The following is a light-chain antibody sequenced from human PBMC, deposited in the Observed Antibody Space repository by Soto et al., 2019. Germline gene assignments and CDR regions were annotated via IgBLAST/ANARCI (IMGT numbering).Light chain of an antibody. J-gene: IGKJ4*01. CDR3: QQRTNWLLT. Sequence: EIVLTQSPVTLSLSPGERATLSCRASQSVTTFLAWYQQKPGQAPRLLIYDASKRATGIPARFSGSGSGTDFTLTISSLEPEDFAIYYCQQRTNWLLTFGGGTKVEIK. CDR1: QSVTTF. V-gene: IGKV3-11*01. CDR2: DAS.